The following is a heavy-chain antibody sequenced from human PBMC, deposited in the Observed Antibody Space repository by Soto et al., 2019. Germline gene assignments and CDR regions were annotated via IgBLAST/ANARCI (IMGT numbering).Heavy chain of an antibody. CDR2: ISYDGRNK. D-gene: IGHD3-22*01. V-gene: IGHV3-30-3*01. J-gene: IGHJ4*02. Sequence: QVQLVESGGGVVQPGRSLRLSCAASGFTFSSYAMHWVRQAPGKGLEWVAVISYDGRNKYYADSVNGRFTISSDNSKNKLLLKMNSLGAEDTAVYYCARDQGIVVVTDYFDYWGQGTLVTVSS. CDR1: GFTFSSYA. CDR3: ARDQGIVVVTDYFDY.